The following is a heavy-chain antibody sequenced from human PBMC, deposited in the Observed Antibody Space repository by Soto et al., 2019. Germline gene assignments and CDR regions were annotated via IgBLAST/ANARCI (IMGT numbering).Heavy chain of an antibody. CDR3: ARGLSIWSGFGDYYGMDV. CDR1: GYTFTSYD. J-gene: IGHJ6*02. D-gene: IGHD3-3*01. Sequence: ASVKVSCKASGYTFTSYDINWVRQATGQGLEWMGWMNPNSGNTGYAQKFQGRVTMTRNTSISTAYMELSSLRSEDTAVYYCARGLSIWSGFGDYYGMDVWGQGTTVTVS. V-gene: IGHV1-8*01. CDR2: MNPNSGNT.